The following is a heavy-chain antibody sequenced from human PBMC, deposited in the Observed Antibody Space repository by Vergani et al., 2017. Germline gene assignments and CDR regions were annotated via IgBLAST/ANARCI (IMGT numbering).Heavy chain of an antibody. CDR2: IKSDGSIT. V-gene: IGHV3-74*03. D-gene: IGHD3-9*01. Sequence: VQLVESGGGLVQPGWSLRLSCTASGFSFNSYWMHWVRQVPGKGLLWVSRIKSDGSITAYADSVKGRFTISRDNAQNTLFLQMNSLRVEDTGVYYCARARCIETCYMSNWLDSWGQGTLVTVSS. CDR1: GFSFNSYW. J-gene: IGHJ5*01. CDR3: ARARCIETCYMSNWLDS.